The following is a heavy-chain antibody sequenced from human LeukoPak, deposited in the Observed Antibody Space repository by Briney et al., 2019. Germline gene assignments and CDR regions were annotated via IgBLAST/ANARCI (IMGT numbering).Heavy chain of an antibody. Sequence: GGSLRLSCTVSGFTVSSNSMSWVRQAPGKGLEWVSFIYSDNTHYSDSVKGRFTISRDNAKNSLDLQMTSLRAEDTAIYYCGSLHNRALWGQGTLVTVSS. J-gene: IGHJ1*01. CDR3: GSLHNRAL. D-gene: IGHD2/OR15-2a*01. CDR2: IYSDNT. V-gene: IGHV3-53*01. CDR1: GFTVSSNS.